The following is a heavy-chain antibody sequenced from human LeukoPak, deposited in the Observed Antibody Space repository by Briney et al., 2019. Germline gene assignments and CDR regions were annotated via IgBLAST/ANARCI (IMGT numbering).Heavy chain of an antibody. CDR2: ISSSSSTI. CDR1: GFTFSSYN. V-gene: IGHV3-48*04. CDR3: ARDLGDGVGATGAFDI. J-gene: IGHJ3*02. D-gene: IGHD1-26*01. Sequence: GGSLRLSCAASGFTFSSYNINWVRQAPGKGLEWVSYISSSSSTIYYADSVKGRFTISRDNAKNSLYLQMNSLRAEDTAVYYCARDLGDGVGATGAFDIWGQGTMVTVSS.